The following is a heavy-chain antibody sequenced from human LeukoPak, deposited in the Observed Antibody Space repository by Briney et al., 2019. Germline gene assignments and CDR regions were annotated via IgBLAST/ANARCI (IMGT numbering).Heavy chain of an antibody. CDR3: ARDPGRSPDY. CDR1: GFTFSSYS. CDR2: INSNGDDT. D-gene: IGHD1-26*01. V-gene: IGHV3-64*01. J-gene: IGHJ4*02. Sequence: GGSLRLSCAASGFTFSSYSMNWVRQVPGKGLEYVSAINSNGDDTYYTNSVKGRFTISRDNSKNTLYLQMGSLRAEDMAVYYCARDPGRSPDYWGQGTLVTVSS.